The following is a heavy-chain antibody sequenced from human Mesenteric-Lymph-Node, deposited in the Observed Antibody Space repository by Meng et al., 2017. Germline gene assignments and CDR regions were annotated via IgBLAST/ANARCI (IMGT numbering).Heavy chain of an antibody. J-gene: IGHJ4*02. CDR2: IYWDDDK. D-gene: IGHD3-16*01. CDR3: ARRVPVAYTRYFDY. Sequence: SGPTLVKPTQTLTLTCTFSGFSLSTSEGGVGWIRQPPGKALEWLAHIYWDDDKHYSPSLNSRLTVSKDTSKNQVVLTMANMDPADTATYYCARRVPVAYTRYFDYWGQGILVTSPQ. CDR1: GFSLSTSEGG. V-gene: IGHV2-5*02.